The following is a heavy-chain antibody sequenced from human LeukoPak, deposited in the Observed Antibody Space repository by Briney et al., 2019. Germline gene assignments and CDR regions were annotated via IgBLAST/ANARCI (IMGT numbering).Heavy chain of an antibody. CDR3: ARGPMDYYDSSGYPWYYYMDV. D-gene: IGHD3-22*01. CDR2: IIPIFGTA. V-gene: IGHV1-69*13. J-gene: IGHJ6*03. Sequence: GASVKVSCKASGGTFSSYAISWVRQAPGQGLEWMGGIIPIFGTANYAQKFQGRVTITADESTSTAYMELSSLRSEDTAVYYCARGPMDYYDSSGYPWYYYMDVWGKGTTVTVSS. CDR1: GGTFSSYA.